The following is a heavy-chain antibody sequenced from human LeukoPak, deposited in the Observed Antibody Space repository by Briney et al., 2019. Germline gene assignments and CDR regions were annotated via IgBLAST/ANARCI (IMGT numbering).Heavy chain of an antibody. CDR2: ISSSSSNI. Sequence: GGSLRLSCAASGFIFSTYSMNWVRQAPGKGLEWVSYISSSSSNIYYADSVKGRFTIPRDNAEHSLYLQMNSLGAEDTAVYYCARDDHYNYYYMDVWGKGTTGTVSS. J-gene: IGHJ6*03. CDR1: GFIFSTYS. V-gene: IGHV3-48*01. CDR3: ARDDHYNYYYMDV.